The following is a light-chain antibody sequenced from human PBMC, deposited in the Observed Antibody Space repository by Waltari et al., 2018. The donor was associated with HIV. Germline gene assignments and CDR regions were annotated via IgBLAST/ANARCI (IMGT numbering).Light chain of an antibody. V-gene: IGKV3-11*01. Sequence: EIVLTQSPVTLSLSPGERATLSCRPSQSVSRYLAWYQQKPGQNPRLLIYDASNRATGIPARFSGSRSGTDFTLTISSLEPEDFAVYYCQQRSNWPPYSFGQGTKLEIK. J-gene: IGKJ2*03. CDR3: QQRSNWPPYS. CDR2: DAS. CDR1: QSVSRY.